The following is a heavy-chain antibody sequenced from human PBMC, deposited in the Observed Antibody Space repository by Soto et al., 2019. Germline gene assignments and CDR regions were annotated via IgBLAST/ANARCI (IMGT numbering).Heavy chain of an antibody. J-gene: IGHJ4*02. CDR3: AREYDILTGYYKPLGGFDY. V-gene: IGHV1-46*01. CDR2: INPSGGST. CDR1: GYTFTSYY. Sequence: GASVKVSCKASGYTFTSYYMHWVRQAPGQGLEWMGIINPSGGSTSYAQKFQGRVTMTRDTSTSTVYMELSSLRSEDTAVYYCAREYDILTGYYKPLGGFDYWGQGTLVTVSS. D-gene: IGHD3-9*01.